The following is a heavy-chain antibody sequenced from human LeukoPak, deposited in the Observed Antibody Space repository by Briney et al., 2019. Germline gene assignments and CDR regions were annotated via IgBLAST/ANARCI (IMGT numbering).Heavy chain of an antibody. Sequence: PGGSLRLSCAASGNYWMHWVRQAPGKGLEWVSGISWNSGSIGYADSVKGRFTISRDNAKNSLYLQMNSLRAEDTALYYCAKDDYGDGALDCWGQGTLVTVSS. CDR3: AKDDYGDGALDC. J-gene: IGHJ4*02. D-gene: IGHD4-17*01. V-gene: IGHV3-9*01. CDR2: ISWNSGSI. CDR1: GNYW.